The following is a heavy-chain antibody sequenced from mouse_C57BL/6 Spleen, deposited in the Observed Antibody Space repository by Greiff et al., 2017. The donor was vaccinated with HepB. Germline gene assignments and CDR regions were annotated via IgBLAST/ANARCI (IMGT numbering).Heavy chain of an antibody. D-gene: IGHD2-2*01. J-gene: IGHJ1*03. CDR3: ARDRGGYDWYFDV. V-gene: IGHV5-16*01. Sequence: DVQLVESEGGLVQPGSSMKLSCTASGFTFSDYYMAWVRQVPEKGLEWVANINYDGSSTYYLDSLKSRFIISRDNAKNILYLQMSSLKSEDTATYYCARDRGGYDWYFDVWGTGTTVTVSS. CDR2: INYDGSST. CDR1: GFTFSDYY.